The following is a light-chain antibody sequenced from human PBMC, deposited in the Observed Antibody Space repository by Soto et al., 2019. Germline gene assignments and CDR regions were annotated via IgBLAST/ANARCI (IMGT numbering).Light chain of an antibody. CDR1: QSVSSNY. CDR2: RAS. J-gene: IGKJ1*01. V-gene: IGKV3-20*01. CDR3: QHYGASPWT. Sequence: EIVLTQSPGTLSLSPRERATLSCRASQSVSSNYLAWYQQQPGQAPRVLIYRASIRATGISDRFSGSGSGTDFTLTISRLEPEDFAVYYCQHYGASPWTFGQGTKVDIK.